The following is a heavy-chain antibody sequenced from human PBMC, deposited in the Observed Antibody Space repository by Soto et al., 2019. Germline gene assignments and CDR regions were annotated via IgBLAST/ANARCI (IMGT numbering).Heavy chain of an antibody. CDR3: AREGTTVDSYYYYGMDV. CDR2: MNPNSGNT. D-gene: IGHD1-1*01. CDR1: GYTLTSYD. V-gene: IGHV1-8*01. J-gene: IGHJ6*02. Sequence: ASVKVSCKASGYTLTSYDINWVRQATGQGLEWMGWMNPNSGNTGYAQKFQGRITMTRNTSISTAYMELSSLRSEDTAVYYCAREGTTVDSYYYYGMDVWGQGTTVTVSS.